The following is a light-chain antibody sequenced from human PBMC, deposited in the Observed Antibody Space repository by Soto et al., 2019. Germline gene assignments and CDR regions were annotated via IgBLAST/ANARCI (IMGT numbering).Light chain of an antibody. CDR1: QNINNW. CDR2: DAF. V-gene: IGKV1-5*01. CDR3: QQYHTFPLT. J-gene: IGKJ4*01. Sequence: DIQMTQSPSTLSASVGDRVTITCRASQNINNWMAWYHQKPGEAPKLLIYDAFSLQKGVPFTFSGSGSGTEFSLTISSLQPDDFGTYYCQQYHTFPLTCGGGTKVEIK.